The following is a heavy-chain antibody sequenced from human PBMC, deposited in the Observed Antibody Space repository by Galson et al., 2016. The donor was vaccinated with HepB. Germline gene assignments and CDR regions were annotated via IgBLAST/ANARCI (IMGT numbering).Heavy chain of an antibody. J-gene: IGHJ5*02. CDR2: ISAYDGHT. V-gene: IGHV1-18*01. Sequence: SVKVSCKASGYTFTSRGISWVRQAPGQGLEWMGWISAYDGHTNYGQKLQDRLTMTTDTSTSTAYMELRSLRSDDTAVYYCARDGEYYYGSGSYAETWGQGTLVTVSS. D-gene: IGHD3-10*01. CDR3: ARDGEYYYGSGSYAET. CDR1: GYTFTSRG.